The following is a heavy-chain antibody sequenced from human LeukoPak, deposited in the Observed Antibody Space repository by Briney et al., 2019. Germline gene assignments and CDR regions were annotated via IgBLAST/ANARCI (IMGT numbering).Heavy chain of an antibody. Sequence: GASVKVSCKASGYTFTSYDINWVRQATGQGLEWMGWMNPNSGNTGYAQKFQGRVTMTRNTSISTAYMELSSLRSEDTAVYYCARGYDYLYAEYFQHWGQGNLVTVSS. CDR2: MNPNSGNT. D-gene: IGHD4-11*01. V-gene: IGHV1-8*01. CDR1: GYTFTSYD. CDR3: ARGYDYLYAEYFQH. J-gene: IGHJ1*01.